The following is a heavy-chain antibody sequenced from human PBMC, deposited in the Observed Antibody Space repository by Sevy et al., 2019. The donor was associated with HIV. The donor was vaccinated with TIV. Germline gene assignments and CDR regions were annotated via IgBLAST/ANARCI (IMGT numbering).Heavy chain of an antibody. J-gene: IGHJ6*02. D-gene: IGHD1-26*01. CDR1: GFTFSSYV. CDR3: AKGVGRGGYYYGMDV. Sequence: GSLRLSCAASGFTFSSYVMSWARQAPGKGLEWVSAISGSGGSTHYADPVKGRFTISRDNSKNTLYLQINSLRAEDTALYYCAKGVGRGGYYYGMDVWGQGTTVTVSS. V-gene: IGHV3-23*01. CDR2: ISGSGGST.